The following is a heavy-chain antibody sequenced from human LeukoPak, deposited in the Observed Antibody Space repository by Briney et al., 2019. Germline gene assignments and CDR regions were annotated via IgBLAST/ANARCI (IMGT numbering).Heavy chain of an antibody. J-gene: IGHJ3*01. CDR3: AKELAYCFSTTCYQAFDV. D-gene: IGHD2-2*01. CDR2: ISGSGGTT. CDR1: GFTFSTFA. Sequence: GGSLRLSCAASGFTFSTFAMSWVRQAPGKGLEWVSAISGSGGTTYYADSVKGRFTISRDNSKNTLYLQMNSLRAEDTAVYYCAKELAYCFSTTCYQAFDVWAQGTMVTVSS. V-gene: IGHV3-23*01.